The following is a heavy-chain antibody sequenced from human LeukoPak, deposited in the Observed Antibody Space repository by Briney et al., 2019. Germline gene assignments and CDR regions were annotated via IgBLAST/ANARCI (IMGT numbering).Heavy chain of an antibody. D-gene: IGHD3-22*01. V-gene: IGHV1-18*01. CDR1: GYTFSSYS. Sequence: ASVKVSCKASGYTFSSYSISWVRQAPGQGLEWMGWTSVYNGNTNSAQRFQGRVTMTTDTSTSTAYMELKNLRSDDTAVYYCARSSSGSYFWFDPRGQGTLVTVSS. CDR2: TSVYNGNT. J-gene: IGHJ5*02. CDR3: ARSSSGSYFWFDP.